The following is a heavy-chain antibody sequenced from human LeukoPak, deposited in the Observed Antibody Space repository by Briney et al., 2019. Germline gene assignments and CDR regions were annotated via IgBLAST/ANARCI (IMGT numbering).Heavy chain of an antibody. CDR3: ARGYCSSTSCYSLLVQYYFDY. D-gene: IGHD2-2*02. CDR1: GFTFSDYY. J-gene: IGHJ4*02. V-gene: IGHV3-11*04. CDR2: ISSSGSTI. Sequence: GGSLRLSCAASGFTFSDYYMSWIRQAPGKGLEWVSYISSSGSTIYYADSVKGRFTISRDNVMNSLYLQMNSLRAEDTAVYYCARGYCSSTSCYSLLVQYYFDYWGQGTLVTVSS.